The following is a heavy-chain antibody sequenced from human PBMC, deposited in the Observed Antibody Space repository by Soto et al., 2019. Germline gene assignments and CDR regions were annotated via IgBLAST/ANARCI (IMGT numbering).Heavy chain of an antibody. Sequence: ASVKVSCKASGYTFTSYAMHWVRQAPGQRLERMGWINAGNGNTKYSQKFQGRVTITRDTSASTAYMELSSLRSEDSAVYYCASAPTTVTKGAFDIWGQGTMVTVSS. CDR2: INAGNGNT. V-gene: IGHV1-3*01. D-gene: IGHD4-17*01. CDR1: GYTFTSYA. CDR3: ASAPTTVTKGAFDI. J-gene: IGHJ3*02.